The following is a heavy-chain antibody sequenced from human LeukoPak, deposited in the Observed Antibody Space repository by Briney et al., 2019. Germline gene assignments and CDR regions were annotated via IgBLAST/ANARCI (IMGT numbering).Heavy chain of an antibody. CDR1: GGSISSYY. CDR2: IYYSGST. J-gene: IGHJ6*04. V-gene: IGHV4-59*12. D-gene: IGHD3-10*01. CDR3: ARLYYYGSGDV. Sequence: SETLSLTCTVSGGSISSYYWSWIRQPPGKGLEWIGYIYYSGSTNYNPSLKSRVTISVDTSKNQFSLKLSSVTAADTAVYYCARLYYYGSGDVWGKGTTVTISS.